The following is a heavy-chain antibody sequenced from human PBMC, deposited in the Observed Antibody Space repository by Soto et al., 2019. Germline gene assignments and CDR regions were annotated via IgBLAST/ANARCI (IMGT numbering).Heavy chain of an antibody. CDR3: ARDRVALDY. CDR1: GFTFSNYG. Sequence: GGSLRLSCAASGFTFSNYGMHWVRQVPGKGLVWVSRIYSDGGSTNYADSVKGRFTISRDNAKNTLYLQMNSLRAEDTAVYYCARDRVALDYWGQGTLVTVSS. V-gene: IGHV3-74*01. CDR2: IYSDGGST. J-gene: IGHJ4*02.